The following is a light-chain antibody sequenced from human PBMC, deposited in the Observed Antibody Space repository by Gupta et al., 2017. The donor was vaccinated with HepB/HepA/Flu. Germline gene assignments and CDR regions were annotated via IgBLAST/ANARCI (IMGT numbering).Light chain of an antibody. CDR1: SSDVRGYNH. Sequence: QSALTKTSSVSGSPGESDAISCTGTSSDVRGYNHGSWYQQYPGKAPKLMLYDVSKRPSGVPDRFSGSKSGNTASLTIAGLQAEDEADYYCCAYVSRNSFVFGTGTKVTAL. CDR3: CAYVSRNSFV. J-gene: IGLJ1*01. V-gene: IGLV2-11*01. CDR2: DVS.